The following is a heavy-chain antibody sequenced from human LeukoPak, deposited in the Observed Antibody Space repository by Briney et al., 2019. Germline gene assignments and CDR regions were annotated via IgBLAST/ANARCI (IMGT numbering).Heavy chain of an antibody. J-gene: IGHJ4*02. CDR3: ARSPTVVRIVGGNFDY. V-gene: IGHV4-59*06. CDR2: IYHSGTT. D-gene: IGHD3-10*01. Sequence: SETLSLTCTVSGGSISSYYWHWIRQHPGKGLEWIGNIYHSGTTYYNPSLKSRVTISVDTSKNQFSLKLSSVTAADTAVYYCARSPTVVRIVGGNFDYWGQGTLVTVSS. CDR1: GGSISSYY.